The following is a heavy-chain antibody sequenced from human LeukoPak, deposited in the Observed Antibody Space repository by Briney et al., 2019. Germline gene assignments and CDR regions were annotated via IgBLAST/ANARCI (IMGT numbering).Heavy chain of an antibody. CDR2: INPSGGST. J-gene: IGHJ5*02. Sequence: ASVKVSCKASGYTFTSYYMHWLRQAPGQGLEWMGIINPSGGSTSYAQKFQGRVTMTRDTSTSTVYMELSSLRSEDTAVYYCARARCSSTSCYSRWFDPWGQGTLVTVSS. D-gene: IGHD2-2*01. CDR3: ARARCSSTSCYSRWFDP. V-gene: IGHV1-46*03. CDR1: GYTFTSYY.